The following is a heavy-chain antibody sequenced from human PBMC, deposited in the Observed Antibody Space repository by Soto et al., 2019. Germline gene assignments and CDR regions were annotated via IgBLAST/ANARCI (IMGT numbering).Heavy chain of an antibody. J-gene: IGHJ4*02. Sequence: SETLSLTCTVSGGSISSSSYYWGWIRQPPGKGLEWIGSIYYSGSTYYNPSLKSRVTISVDTSKNQFSLKLSSVTAADTAVYYCARPRHYYDSSGYYFDYWGQGTLVTVSS. D-gene: IGHD3-22*01. V-gene: IGHV4-39*01. CDR1: GGSISSSSYY. CDR3: ARPRHYYDSSGYYFDY. CDR2: IYYSGST.